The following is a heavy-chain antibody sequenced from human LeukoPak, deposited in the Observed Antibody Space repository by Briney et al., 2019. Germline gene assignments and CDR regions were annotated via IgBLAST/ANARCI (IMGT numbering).Heavy chain of an antibody. CDR2: INDDRSST. CDR1: GFTFSGNW. D-gene: IGHD1-26*01. CDR3: ARADSANYRLDY. Sequence: GGSLRLSCAASGFTFSGNWMHWVRQAPGKGLIWVSRINDDRSSTSYADSVKGRFTISRDNAKNTMYLQMNNLRGEDTAVYYCARADSANYRLDYWGQGTQVTVSS. V-gene: IGHV3-74*01. J-gene: IGHJ4*02.